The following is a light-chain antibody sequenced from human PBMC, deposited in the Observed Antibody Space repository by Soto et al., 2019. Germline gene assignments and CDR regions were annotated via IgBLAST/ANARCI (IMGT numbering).Light chain of an antibody. CDR1: SSDVGYYNY. CDR2: DVS. CDR3: SSYTTSSSVV. V-gene: IGLV2-14*03. J-gene: IGLJ2*01. Sequence: QSALTQTASVSGSPGQSITISCTGTSSDVGYYNYVSWYQQHPGKAPKLIIYDVSHRPSGVSDRFSGSKSGNTASLTISGLQAEDEGDYYCSSYTTSSSVVFGGGTKLTVL.